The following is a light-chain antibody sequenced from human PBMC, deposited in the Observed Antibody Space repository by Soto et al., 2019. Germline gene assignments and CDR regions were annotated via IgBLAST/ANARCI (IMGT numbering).Light chain of an antibody. CDR3: QPYGSSPA. J-gene: IGKJ4*01. V-gene: IGKV3-20*01. CDR2: GAS. CDR1: QSVTSSY. Sequence: EIVLTQSPGTLSLSPGERATLSCRASQSVTSSYLAWYQQKPGQAPRLLIYGASSRATGIPDRFSGSGSGTDFTINISRLEPEEFSVSYCQPYGSSPAFGGGTKVEIK.